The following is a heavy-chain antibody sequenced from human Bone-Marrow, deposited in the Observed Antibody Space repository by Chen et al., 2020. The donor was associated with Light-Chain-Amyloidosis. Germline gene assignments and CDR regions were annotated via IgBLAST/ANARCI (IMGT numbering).Heavy chain of an antibody. CDR1: GGSFSGYY. D-gene: IGHD3-16*02. CDR3: ASTYGYVWGSYRPSPYFDY. CDR2: INHSGST. J-gene: IGHJ4*02. Sequence: QVQLQQWGAGLLKPSETLSLTCAVYGGSFSGYYWSWIRQPPGQGLEWIGEINHSGSTNYNPSLKSRVTISVDTSKNQFSLKLSSVTAADTAVYYCASTYGYVWGSYRPSPYFDYWGQGTLVTVSS. V-gene: IGHV4-34*01.